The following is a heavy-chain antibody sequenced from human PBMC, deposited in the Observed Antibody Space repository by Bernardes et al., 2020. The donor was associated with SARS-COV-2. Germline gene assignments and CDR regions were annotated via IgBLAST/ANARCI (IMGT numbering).Heavy chain of an antibody. D-gene: IGHD3-9*01. CDR2: LWYDTSDK. CDR1: GFSFSNYG. CDR3: AKGKRNYDILISAFDI. Sequence: GGSLRLSCVASGFSFSNYGIHWVRQAPGKGLEWVALLWYDTSDKYYADSVKGRFTISRDYSKNTLYLQMNSLRAEDTAVYYCAKGKRNYDILISAFDIWGQGTMVTVSS. V-gene: IGHV3-33*06. J-gene: IGHJ3*02.